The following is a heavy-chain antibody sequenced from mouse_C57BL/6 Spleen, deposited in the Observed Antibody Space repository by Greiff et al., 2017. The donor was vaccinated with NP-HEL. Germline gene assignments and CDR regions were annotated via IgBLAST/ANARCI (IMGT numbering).Heavy chain of an antibody. D-gene: IGHD1-1*01. Sequence: VQLQQSGPELVKPGASVKISCKASGYTFTDYYMNWVKQSHGKSLEWIGDINPNNGGTSYNQKFKGKATLTVDQSSSTAYMELRSMTSEDSAVYYCARVRGFITPVVAMNWYFDVWGTGTTVTVSS. CDR1: GYTFTDYY. J-gene: IGHJ1*03. V-gene: IGHV1-26*01. CDR3: ARVRGFITPVVAMNWYFDV. CDR2: INPNNGGT.